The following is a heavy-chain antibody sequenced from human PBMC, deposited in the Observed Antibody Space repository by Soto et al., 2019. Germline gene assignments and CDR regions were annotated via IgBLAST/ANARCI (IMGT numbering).Heavy chain of an antibody. J-gene: IGHJ4*02. V-gene: IGHV3-30*04. CDR1: GFTFSRYA. CDR2: ISRDGTNK. D-gene: IGHD3-10*01. Sequence: QVQVVESGGGVVQPGRSLRLSCAASGFTFSRYAIHWVREAPGKGLEWVAVISRDGTNKYYVDSVQGRFTICRDNSRNTLYLQMNSLTHEDAAVYYCARSRSGAVANSFHFWGQGTLLTVSS. CDR3: ARSRSGAVANSFHF.